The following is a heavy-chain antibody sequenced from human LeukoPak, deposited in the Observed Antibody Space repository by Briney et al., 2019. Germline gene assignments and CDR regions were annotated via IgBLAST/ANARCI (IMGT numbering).Heavy chain of an antibody. CDR1: GFSFSSYE. CDR2: ISSSGSTI. V-gene: IGHV3-48*03. CDR3: ARDPEIAVAEGDFDY. Sequence: GGSLRLSCAASGFSFSSYEMNWVRQAPGKGLEWVSYISSSGSTIYYADSVKGRFTISRDNAKNSLYLQMNNLRVEDTAVYYCARDPEIAVAEGDFDYWGQGTLVTVSS. D-gene: IGHD6-19*01. J-gene: IGHJ4*02.